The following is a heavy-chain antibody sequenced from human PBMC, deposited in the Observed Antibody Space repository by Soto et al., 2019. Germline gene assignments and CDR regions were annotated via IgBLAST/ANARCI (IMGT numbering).Heavy chain of an antibody. V-gene: IGHV4-31*03. CDR3: ASYGFGSTSPLYQDAFDI. J-gene: IGHJ3*02. Sequence: QVQLQESGPGLVKPSQTLSLTCTVSGGSISSGGYYWSWIRQHPGKGLEWIGYIYYSGSTYYNPSRKSRVTISVDTSKNQFSLKLSSVTAADTAVYYCASYGFGSTSPLYQDAFDIWGQGTMVTVSS. CDR1: GGSISSGGYY. D-gene: IGHD2-2*01. CDR2: IYYSGST.